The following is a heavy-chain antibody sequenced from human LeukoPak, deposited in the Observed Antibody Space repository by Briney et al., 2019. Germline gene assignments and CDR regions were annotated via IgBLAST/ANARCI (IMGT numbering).Heavy chain of an antibody. CDR1: GFTCSSYG. CDR3: AKDFQIYSGSRARGPQNWFDP. V-gene: IGHV3-30*02. J-gene: IGHJ5*02. CDR2: IRYDGSNK. D-gene: IGHD1-26*01. Sequence: GGSLRLSCAASGFTCSSYGMHWVRQAPGKGLEWVAFIRYDGSNKYYADSVKGRFTISRDNSKNTLYLQMNSLRAEDTAVYYCAKDFQIYSGSRARGPQNWFDPWGQGTLVTVSS.